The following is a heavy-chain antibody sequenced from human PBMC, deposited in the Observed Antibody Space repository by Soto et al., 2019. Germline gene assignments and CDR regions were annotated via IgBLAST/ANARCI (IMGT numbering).Heavy chain of an antibody. V-gene: IGHV4-31*03. CDR2: TCYSGST. CDR1: GGSISSGGYS. J-gene: IGHJ5*02. Sequence: QVQLQESGPGLVKPSQTLSLTCTVSGGSISSGGYSWSWIRQHPGKGLEWIGYTCYSGSTYYNPSLKSRVTISVDTSKNQFSLKLSSVTAADTAVYYCARVEGYGSGSFGCWFDPWGQGTLVTVSS. CDR3: ARVEGYGSGSFGCWFDP. D-gene: IGHD3-10*01.